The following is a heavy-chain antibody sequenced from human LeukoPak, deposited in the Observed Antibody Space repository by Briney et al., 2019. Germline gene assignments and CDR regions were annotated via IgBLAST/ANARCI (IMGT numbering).Heavy chain of an antibody. Sequence: GGSLRLSCAASGFTFSSYAMSWVRQAPGKGLEWVSAISGSGGSTYYSDSVKGRFTISRDNSNNTLYLQMNSLRAEDTAVYYCAKDRVVPAARPYYFDYWGQGTLVTVSS. D-gene: IGHD2-2*01. CDR2: ISGSGGST. CDR3: AKDRVVPAARPYYFDY. J-gene: IGHJ4*02. CDR1: GFTFSSYA. V-gene: IGHV3-23*01.